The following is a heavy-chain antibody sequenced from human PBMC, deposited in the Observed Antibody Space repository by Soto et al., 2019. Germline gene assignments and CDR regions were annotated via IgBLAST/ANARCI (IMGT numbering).Heavy chain of an antibody. CDR2: IDPSDSYT. D-gene: IGHD4-17*01. J-gene: IGHJ6*02. V-gene: IGHV5-10-1*01. Sequence: GESLKISCKGSGYSFTSYWISWVRQMPGKGLEWMGRIDPSDSYTNYSPSFQGHVTISADKSISTAYLQWSSLKASDTAMYYCARSTTATPYSDYGMDVWGQGTRVTVSS. CDR3: ARSTTATPYSDYGMDV. CDR1: GYSFTSYW.